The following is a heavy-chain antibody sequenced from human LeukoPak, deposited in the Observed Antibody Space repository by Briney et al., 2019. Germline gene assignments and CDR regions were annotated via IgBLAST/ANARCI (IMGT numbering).Heavy chain of an antibody. CDR3: ARHFDILTGYYPHFDY. J-gene: IGHJ4*02. CDR1: GGSISSSSYY. CDR2: IYYSGST. V-gene: IGHV4-39*01. D-gene: IGHD3-9*01. Sequence: SETLSLTCTVSGGSISSSSYYWGWIRQPPGKGLEWIGSIYYSGSTYYNPSLKSRVTIPVDTSKNQFSLKLSSVTAADTAVYYCARHFDILTGYYPHFDYWGQGTLVTVSS.